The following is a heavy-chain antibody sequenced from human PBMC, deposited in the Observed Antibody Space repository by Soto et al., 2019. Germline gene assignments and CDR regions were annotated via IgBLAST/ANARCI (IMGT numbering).Heavy chain of an antibody. V-gene: IGHV4-61*08. CDR1: GGSISSGGYS. CDR2: IYYSGST. CDR3: ARRYGDYFDY. D-gene: IGHD4-17*01. J-gene: IGHJ4*02. Sequence: PSETLSLTCAVSGGSISSGGYSWSWIRQPPGKGLEWIGYIYYSGSTSYNPSLKSRVTISVDTSKNQFSLKLSSVTAADTAVYYCARRYGDYFDYWGQGTLVTVSS.